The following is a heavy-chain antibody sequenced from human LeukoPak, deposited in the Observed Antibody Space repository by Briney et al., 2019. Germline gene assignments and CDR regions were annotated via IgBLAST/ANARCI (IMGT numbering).Heavy chain of an antibody. CDR2: VSPDGRTT. D-gene: IGHD2-2*01. Sequence: PGGSLRLSCAASGFIFDYYSMHWVRQAPGKGLEYVSVVSPDGRTTYYTNSVKGRFTISRDNSKNTIFLQMGSLRDDDTAVYYCAREQPAGSTDYWGQGTLATVSS. V-gene: IGHV3-64*01. J-gene: IGHJ4*02. CDR3: AREQPAGSTDY. CDR1: GFIFDYYS.